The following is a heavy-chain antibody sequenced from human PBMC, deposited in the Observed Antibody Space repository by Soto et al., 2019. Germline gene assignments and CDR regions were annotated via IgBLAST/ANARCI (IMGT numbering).Heavy chain of an antibody. CDR1: GYTFTSYY. D-gene: IGHD6-13*01. CDR2: INPSGGST. J-gene: IGHJ4*02. CDR3: ARVVTGSSVDY. V-gene: IGHV1-46*01. Sequence: QVQLVQSGAEVKKPGASVKVSCKASGYTFTSYYMHWVRQAPGQGLEWMGIINPSGGSTSYAQKFQGRDTMPRDTSTSSVYMELSSLGSEDTAVYYCARVVTGSSVDYWGQGTLVTVSS.